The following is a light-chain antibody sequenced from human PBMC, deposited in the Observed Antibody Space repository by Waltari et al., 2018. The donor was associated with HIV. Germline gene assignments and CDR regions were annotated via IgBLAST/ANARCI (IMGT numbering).Light chain of an antibody. V-gene: IGLV1-40*01. CDR3: QSYDSSLSGVV. CDR1: SSNIGAGYH. Sequence: QSVLTQPPSVSGAPGQRVTISCTGGSSNIGAGYHVHWYQQLPGTAPKLLIYGNSNRPSGVPDRFSGSKSGTSASLAITGLQAEDDADYYCQSYDSSLSGVVFGGGTKLTVL. CDR2: GNS. J-gene: IGLJ2*01.